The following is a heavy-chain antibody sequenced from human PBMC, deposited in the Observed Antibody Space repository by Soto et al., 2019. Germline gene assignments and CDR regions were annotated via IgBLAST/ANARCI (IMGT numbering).Heavy chain of an antibody. CDR2: IKSDGSST. Sequence: EVQLVEYGGGLVQPGGSLRLSCAASGFAFSNNWMHWVRQAPGKGLEWVSRIKSDGSSTNYADSVKGRFTISRDNAKNTLYRQMSGLGADDTDIYYCASYYYYYYMDVWGKGTTVTVSS. CDR1: GFAFSNNW. CDR3: ASYYYYYYMDV. J-gene: IGHJ6*03. V-gene: IGHV3-74*01.